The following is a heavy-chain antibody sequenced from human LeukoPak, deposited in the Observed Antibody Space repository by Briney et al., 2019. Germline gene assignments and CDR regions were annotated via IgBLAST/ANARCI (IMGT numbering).Heavy chain of an antibody. J-gene: IGHJ5*02. CDR1: GGSISSGSYY. V-gene: IGHV4-61*02. CDR3: ARDVPSGSIAGDWFDP. CDR2: IYTSGST. Sequence: SETLSLTCTVSGGSISSGSYYWSWLRQPAGKGLEWIGRIYTSGSTNYNPSLKSRVTISVDTSKNQFSLKLSSVTAADTAVYYCARDVPSGSIAGDWFDPWGQGTLVTVSS. D-gene: IGHD6-6*01.